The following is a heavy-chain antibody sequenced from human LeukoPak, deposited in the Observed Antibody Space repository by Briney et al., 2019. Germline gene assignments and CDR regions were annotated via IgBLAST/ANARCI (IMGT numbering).Heavy chain of an antibody. CDR1: GGSFSGYY. Sequence: SEILSLTCAVSGGSFSGYYWSWIRQPPGKGLEWIGEINHIGSTNYNTSLKSRVTISVDTSKNQFSLRLSSVTAADTAVYYCARDRVAYSTSPMDYWGQGTQVTVSS. CDR3: ARDRVAYSTSPMDY. D-gene: IGHD6-6*01. J-gene: IGHJ4*02. V-gene: IGHV4-34*01. CDR2: INHIGST.